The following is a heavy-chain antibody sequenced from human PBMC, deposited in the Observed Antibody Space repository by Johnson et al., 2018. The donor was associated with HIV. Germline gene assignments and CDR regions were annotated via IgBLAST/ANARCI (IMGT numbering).Heavy chain of an antibody. CDR2: SGSGGST. J-gene: IGHJ3*02. V-gene: IGHV3-11*04. CDR3: ASWSGGRRWAGVDI. Sequence: QVQLVESGGGLVKPGGSLRLSCAASGFTFSDYYMSWIRQAPGKGLEWVSAISGSGGSTYYADSVKGRFTISRDNSKNTLYLQMNSRSAEDTAVYYCASWSGGRRWAGVDIWGQGTMVTVSS. D-gene: IGHD3-10*01. CDR1: GFTFSDYY.